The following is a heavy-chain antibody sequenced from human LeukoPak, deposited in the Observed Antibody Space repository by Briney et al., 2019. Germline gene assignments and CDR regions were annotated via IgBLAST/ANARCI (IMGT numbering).Heavy chain of an antibody. J-gene: IGHJ4*02. V-gene: IGHV1-8*01. CDR3: ATDLGVLRFLEWLN. D-gene: IGHD3-3*01. CDR1: GYTFTSYD. Sequence: GASVKVSCKASGYTFTSYDINWVRQATGQGLEWMGWMNPNSGNTGYAQKFQGRVTMTRNTSISTAYMELSSLRSEDTAVYYCATDLGVLRFLEWLNWGQGTLVTVSS. CDR2: MNPNSGNT.